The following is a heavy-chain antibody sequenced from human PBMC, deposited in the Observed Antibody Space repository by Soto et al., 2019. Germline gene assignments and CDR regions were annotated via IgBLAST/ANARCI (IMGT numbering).Heavy chain of an antibody. Sequence: EVQLVESGGGLVQPGGSLRLSCAASGFTFSSYAMHWVRQAPGKGLEYVSAISSNGGSTYYANSVKGRFTISRDNSKNTLYLQMGSLRAEDMAGYYCARGGGDYYGSGSPNDYWGQGTLVTVSS. D-gene: IGHD3-10*01. CDR1: GFTFSSYA. J-gene: IGHJ4*02. CDR3: ARGGGDYYGSGSPNDY. V-gene: IGHV3-64*01. CDR2: ISSNGGST.